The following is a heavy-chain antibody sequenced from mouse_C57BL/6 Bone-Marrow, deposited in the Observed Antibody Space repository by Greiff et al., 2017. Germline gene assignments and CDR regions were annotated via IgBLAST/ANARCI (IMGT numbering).Heavy chain of an antibody. CDR1: GYTFTDYE. J-gene: IGHJ4*01. V-gene: IGHV1-15*01. CDR2: IDPETGGT. CDR3: ARHGYYAMDY. Sequence: QVQLQQSGAELVRPGASVTLSCKASGYTFTDYEMHWVKQTPVHGLEWIGAIDPETGGTAYNQKFKGKAILTADKSSSTAYMQLSSLTSEDSAVYYCARHGYYAMDYWGQGTSVTVSS.